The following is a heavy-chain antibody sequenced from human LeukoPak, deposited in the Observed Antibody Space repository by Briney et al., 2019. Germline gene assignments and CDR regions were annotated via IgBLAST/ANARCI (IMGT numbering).Heavy chain of an antibody. Sequence: GGSLRLSCAASGVTFSSYDMHWGRQATGKGLEWVSAIGTAGDTYYPGSVKGRFTISRENAKNSLYLQMNSLRAGDTAVYYCARVSRAAAGWSNFDYWGQGTLVTVSS. CDR2: IGTAGDT. J-gene: IGHJ4*02. CDR3: ARVSRAAAGWSNFDY. D-gene: IGHD6-13*01. CDR1: GVTFSSYD. V-gene: IGHV3-13*01.